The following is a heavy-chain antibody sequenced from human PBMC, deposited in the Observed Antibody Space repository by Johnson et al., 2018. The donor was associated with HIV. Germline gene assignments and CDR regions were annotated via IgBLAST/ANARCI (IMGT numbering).Heavy chain of an antibody. Sequence: VQLVESGGGLVQPGGSLRLSCAASGFTFSSYWMSWVRQAPGKGLAWVANIKQDGSEKYYVDSVKGRFTISRDNAKNSLYLQMNSLRAEDTAVYYCARDVTTTVTTDAFDIWGQGTMVTVSS. J-gene: IGHJ3*02. CDR3: ARDVTTTVTTDAFDI. D-gene: IGHD4-17*01. V-gene: IGHV3-7*05. CDR2: IKQDGSEK. CDR1: GFTFSSYW.